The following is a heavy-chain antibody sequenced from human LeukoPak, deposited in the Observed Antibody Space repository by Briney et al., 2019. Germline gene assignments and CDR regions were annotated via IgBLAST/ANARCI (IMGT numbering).Heavy chain of an antibody. CDR1: GGSISSYY. CDR3: ARQCPYLDY. J-gene: IGHJ4*02. D-gene: IGHD5/OR15-5a*01. V-gene: IGHV4-59*08. CDR2: IYYSGST. Sequence: SETLSLTCTVSGGSISSYYWSWIRQPPGKGLEWIGYIYYSGSTNYNPSLKSRVTISVDTSKNQFSLKLSSVIAADTAVYYCARQCPYLDYWGQGTLVTVSS.